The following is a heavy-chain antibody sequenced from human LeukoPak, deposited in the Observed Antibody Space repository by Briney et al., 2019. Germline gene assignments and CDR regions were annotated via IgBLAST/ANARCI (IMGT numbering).Heavy chain of an antibody. CDR2: INHSGST. CDR1: GGSFSGYY. CDR3: ARGPVTQDY. V-gene: IGHV4-34*01. Sequence: SETLSLTCAVYGGSFSGYYWSWIRQPPGKGLEWIGEINHSGSTNYNPSLKSRVTISVDTSKNQFSLKLSSVTAADTAVYYCARGPVTQDYWGQGTQVTVSS. D-gene: IGHD2-21*02. J-gene: IGHJ4*02.